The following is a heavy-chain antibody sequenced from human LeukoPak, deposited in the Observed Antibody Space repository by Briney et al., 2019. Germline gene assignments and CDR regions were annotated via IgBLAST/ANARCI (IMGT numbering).Heavy chain of an antibody. CDR2: IKEDGSEK. D-gene: IGHD2-2*01. J-gene: IGHJ4*02. Sequence: GGSLRLSCTASGFTFTNYWMSWVRQAPGKGLEWVANIKEDGSEKYYVDSVKGRFTISRDNAKNSLYLQMISLRAEGTAVYYCARISRSTSCYRDWGQGTLVTVSS. V-gene: IGHV3-7*01. CDR3: ARISRSTSCYRD. CDR1: GFTFTNYW.